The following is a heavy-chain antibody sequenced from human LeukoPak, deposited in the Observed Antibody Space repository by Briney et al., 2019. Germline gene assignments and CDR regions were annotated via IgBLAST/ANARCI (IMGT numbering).Heavy chain of an antibody. CDR2: ISYDGSTK. CDR1: GFTFSSYG. Sequence: GGSLRLSCAASGFTFSSYGMHWVRQAPGKGLEWVAVISYDGSTKYYADSVKGRFTISRDNSKNTLYLQMNSLRAEDTAVYYCARGFSGLSSGWYKAEEHYDYWGQGTLVTVSS. J-gene: IGHJ4*02. V-gene: IGHV3-30*03. D-gene: IGHD6-19*01. CDR3: ARGFSGLSSGWYKAEEHYDY.